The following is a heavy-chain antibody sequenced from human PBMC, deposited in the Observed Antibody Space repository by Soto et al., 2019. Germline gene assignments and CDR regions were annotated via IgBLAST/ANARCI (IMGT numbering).Heavy chain of an antibody. CDR2: IIPIFGTA. Sequence: QVQLVQSGAEVKKPGSSVKVSCKASGGTFSSYAISWVRQAPGQGLEWMGGIIPIFGTANYAQKFQGRVTSTAEESTSTAYMELSSLRYEDTAVYYCARGPVGADAFDIWGQGTMVAVSS. CDR3: ARGPVGADAFDI. D-gene: IGHD1-26*01. CDR1: GGTFSSYA. V-gene: IGHV1-69*12. J-gene: IGHJ3*02.